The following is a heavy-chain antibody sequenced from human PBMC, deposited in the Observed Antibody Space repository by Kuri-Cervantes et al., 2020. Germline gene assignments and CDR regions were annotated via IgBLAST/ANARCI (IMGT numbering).Heavy chain of an antibody. D-gene: IGHD2-21*02. CDR1: GGTFSSYT. CDR2: IIPILGIA. Sequence: SVKVSCKASGGTFSSYTISWVRQAPGQGLEWMGRIIPILGIANYAQTFQGRVTITADKSTSTAYMELSSLRSEDTAMYYCARGNCGGDCSIDYWGQGTLVTVSS. J-gene: IGHJ4*02. CDR3: ARGNCGGDCSIDY. V-gene: IGHV1-69*02.